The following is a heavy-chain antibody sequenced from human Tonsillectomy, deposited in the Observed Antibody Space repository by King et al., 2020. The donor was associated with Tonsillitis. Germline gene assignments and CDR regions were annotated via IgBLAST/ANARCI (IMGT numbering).Heavy chain of an antibody. Sequence: VQLVEPGGGLVQPGGSLRLSCAASGSIFSNYWMSWVRQAPGKGLEWVANINQDGSEKYHVDSVKGRFTISRDNAENSLHLQIHSLRAEDTAVYYCARGDRGAAGHLYDYYGMDVWGQGTTVTVSS. CDR1: GSIFSNYW. J-gene: IGHJ6*02. CDR3: ARGDRGAAGHLYDYYGMDV. D-gene: IGHD6-13*01. V-gene: IGHV3-7*03. CDR2: INQDGSEK.